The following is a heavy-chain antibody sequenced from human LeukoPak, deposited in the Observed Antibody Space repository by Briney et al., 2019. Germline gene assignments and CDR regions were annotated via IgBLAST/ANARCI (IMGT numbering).Heavy chain of an antibody. CDR3: AELGITMIGGV. CDR2: IYLDGSRA. D-gene: IGHD3-10*02. V-gene: IGHV3-7*01. Sequence: GGSLRLSCAVSGFTFSNYWMSWARQSPGKGLEWVANIYLDGSRAYYVDSVKGRFTISRDNAKNSLYLQMNSLRAEDTAVYYCAELGITMIGGVWGKGTTVTISS. J-gene: IGHJ6*04. CDR1: GFTFSNYW.